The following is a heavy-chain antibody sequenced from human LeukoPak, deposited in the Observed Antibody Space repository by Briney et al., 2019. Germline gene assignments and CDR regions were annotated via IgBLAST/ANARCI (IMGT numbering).Heavy chain of an antibody. CDR2: IKEDGSEK. V-gene: IGHV3-7*03. Sequence: GGSLRLSCAASKFTFSTNSMSWVRQAPRKGLEWVANIKEDGSEKYYVDSVKGRFTISRDNAKNSLYLQMNSLRAEDTAVYYCAKDWDSSSWAYYFDYWGQGTLVTVSS. CDR3: AKDWDSSSWAYYFDY. D-gene: IGHD6-13*01. J-gene: IGHJ4*02. CDR1: KFTFSTNS.